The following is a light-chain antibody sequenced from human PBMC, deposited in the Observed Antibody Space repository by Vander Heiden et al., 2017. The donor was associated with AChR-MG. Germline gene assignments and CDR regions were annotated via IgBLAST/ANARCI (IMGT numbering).Light chain of an antibody. CDR3: QSYDSSLSGSPVV. CDR2: GNR. J-gene: IGLJ2*01. Sequence: QSVLTPPPSVSGAPGPTVTIPCTRSSSNIGAGCAVHWYQQHPGTAPRLLIFGNRNRPSGVPDRFSGSQSGTSASLAITGLQAEDEADYYCQSYDSSLSGSPVVFGGGTKLTVL. V-gene: IGLV1-40*01. CDR1: SSNIGAGCA.